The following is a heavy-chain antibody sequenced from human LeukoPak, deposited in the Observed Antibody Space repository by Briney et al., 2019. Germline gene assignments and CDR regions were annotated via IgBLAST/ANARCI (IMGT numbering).Heavy chain of an antibody. CDR2: ISAYNGNT. Sequence: GASVKVSCKASGYTFTSYGISWVRQAPGQGLEWMGWISAYNGNTNYAQKLQGRVTMTTDTSTSTAYMELRSLRSDDTAVYYCARDMGITPPKVAFDIWGQGTMATVSS. J-gene: IGHJ3*02. CDR1: GYTFTSYG. V-gene: IGHV1-18*01. CDR3: ARDMGITPPKVAFDI. D-gene: IGHD4-23*01.